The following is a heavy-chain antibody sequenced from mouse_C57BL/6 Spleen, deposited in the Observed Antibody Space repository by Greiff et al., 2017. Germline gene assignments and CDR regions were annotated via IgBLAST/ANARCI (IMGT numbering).Heavy chain of an antibody. V-gene: IGHV1-18*01. CDR3: ARWMVTKGRNAMDY. CDR1: GYTFTDYN. J-gene: IGHJ4*01. CDR2: INPNNGGT. D-gene: IGHD2-2*01. Sequence: EVQLQQSGPELVKPGASVKIPCKASGYTFTDYNMDWVKQSHGKSLEWIGDINPNNGGTIYNQKFKGKATLTVDKSSSTAYMELRSLTSEDTAVYYCARWMVTKGRNAMDYWGQGTSVTVSS.